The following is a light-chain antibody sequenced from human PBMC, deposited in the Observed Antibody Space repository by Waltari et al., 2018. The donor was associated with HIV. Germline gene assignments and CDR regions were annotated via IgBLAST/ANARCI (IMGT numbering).Light chain of an antibody. Sequence: EIVLTQSPGTLSLSPGERTALSCRASPSVTSNYLAWYQQKPGRAPRLLISGASNSASGIPDRFSGSGAGTDFTLTISRLEPEDFAVYYCQQYGTSQWTFGRGTKVEI. CDR3: QQYGTSQWT. CDR1: PSVTSNY. V-gene: IGKV3-20*01. CDR2: GAS. J-gene: IGKJ1*01.